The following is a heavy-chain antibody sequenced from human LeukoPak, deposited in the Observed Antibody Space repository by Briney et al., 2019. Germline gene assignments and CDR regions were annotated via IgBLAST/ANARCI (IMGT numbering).Heavy chain of an antibody. CDR1: GFTFSSYS. J-gene: IGHJ4*02. Sequence: GGSLRLSCAASGFTFSSYSMNWVRQAPGKGLEWVSSISSSSSYIYYADSVKGRFTISRDNAKNSLYLQMNSLRAEDTAVYYCARDTPYYYGSGSYDPFDYWGQGTLVTVSS. CDR3: ARDTPYYYGSGSYDPFDY. V-gene: IGHV3-21*01. CDR2: ISSSSSYI. D-gene: IGHD3-10*01.